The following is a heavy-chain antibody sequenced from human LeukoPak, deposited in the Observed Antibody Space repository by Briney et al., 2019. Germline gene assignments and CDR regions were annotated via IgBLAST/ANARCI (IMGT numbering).Heavy chain of an antibody. CDR3: ARQRGCSGTSCYVDWFDP. V-gene: IGHV4-59*08. CDR1: GGSISSYY. Sequence: SETLSLTCTVSGGSISSYYWSWIRQPPGKGLEWIGYIYYSGSTNYNPSLKSRVTISVDTSKNQFSLKLSSVTAADTAVYYCARQRGCSGTSCYVDWFDPWGQGTLVTVSS. J-gene: IGHJ5*02. CDR2: IYYSGST. D-gene: IGHD2-2*01.